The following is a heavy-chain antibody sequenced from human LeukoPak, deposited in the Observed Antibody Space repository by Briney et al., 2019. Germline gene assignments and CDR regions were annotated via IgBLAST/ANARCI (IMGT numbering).Heavy chain of an antibody. Sequence: WESLRLSCAASGFTFSSYTLNWVRQAPGKGLEWVSAISASGSFVYYADSVKGRFTISRDNAKNSLYLQMNSLRAEDTAMYFCARDLGDPYNYYYYFYMDVWGKGTTVTVSS. CDR1: GFTFSSYT. CDR2: ISASGSFV. V-gene: IGHV3-21*01. CDR3: ARDLGDPYNYYYYFYMDV. D-gene: IGHD5-24*01. J-gene: IGHJ6*03.